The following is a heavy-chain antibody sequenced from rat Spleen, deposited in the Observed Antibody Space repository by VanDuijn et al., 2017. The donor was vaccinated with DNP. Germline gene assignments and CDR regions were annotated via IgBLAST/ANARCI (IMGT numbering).Heavy chain of an antibody. D-gene: IGHD4-3*01. CDR3: TRGGTYYFDY. CDR2: ISTGGGNT. V-gene: IGHV5S11*01. CDR1: GFSFSDYD. Sequence: EVQLVESGGGLVQPGRSLKLSCAASGFSFSDYDMAWVRQAPTKGLEWVASISTGGGNTYYRDSVKGRFTISRDNAKSTLYLQMDSLRSEETATYYCTRGGTYYFDYWGQGVLVTVSS. J-gene: IGHJ2*01.